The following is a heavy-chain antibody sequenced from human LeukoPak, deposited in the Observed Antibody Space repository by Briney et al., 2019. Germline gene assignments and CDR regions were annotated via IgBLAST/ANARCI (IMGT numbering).Heavy chain of an antibody. CDR3: ARVTNDP. CDR1: GGSFSGYY. V-gene: IGHV4-34*01. CDR2: INHSGST. Sequence: SETLSLTCAVYGGSFSGYYRSWIRQPPGKGLEWIGEINHSGSTNYNPSLKSRVTISVDTSKNQFSLKLSSVTAADTAVYYCARVTNDPWGQGTLVTVSS. J-gene: IGHJ5*02. D-gene: IGHD4-11*01.